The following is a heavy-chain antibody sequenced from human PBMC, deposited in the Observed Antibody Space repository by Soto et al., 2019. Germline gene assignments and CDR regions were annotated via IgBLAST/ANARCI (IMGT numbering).Heavy chain of an antibody. CDR2: LYYTGST. J-gene: IGHJ4*02. Sequence: HRCTVAYANSGDRTYYLGWKSQPPGKGLEWIGSLYYTGSTYYNPSLKTRATISVDTSKNQLSLKVRSVTAADTGVYYCARGEGWETSEPYYFNLCGQGTLVSVSS. V-gene: IGHV4-39*01. CDR1: YANSGDRTYY. D-gene: IGHD1-26*01. CDR3: ARGEGWETSEPYYFNL.